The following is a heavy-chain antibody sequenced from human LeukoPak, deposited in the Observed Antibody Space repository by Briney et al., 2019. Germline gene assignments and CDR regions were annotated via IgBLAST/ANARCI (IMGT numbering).Heavy chain of an antibody. J-gene: IGHJ4*02. CDR1: GFTFSSYG. CDR3: ARDKYGGPGGFFDY. Sequence: GGSLRLSCAASGFTFSSYGMHWVRQAPGKGLEWVAVIWYDECNKYYADSVKGRFTISRDNSKNTLYLQMNSLRAEDTAVYYCARDKYGGPGGFFDYWGQGTLATVSS. V-gene: IGHV3-33*01. CDR2: IWYDECNK. D-gene: IGHD4-23*01.